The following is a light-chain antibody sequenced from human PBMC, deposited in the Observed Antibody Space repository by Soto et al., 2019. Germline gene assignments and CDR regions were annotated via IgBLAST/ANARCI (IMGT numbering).Light chain of an antibody. J-gene: IGKJ1*01. V-gene: IGKV3D-15*02. Sequence: DIEMMYSQATLAVSAGGRATLSGRASQSISDSLAWYQQKPGQAPRLVIYGASRRATDFPARLSASGSGTDFTLTISRLESEDFAVYYCQQYSSAPWTFGQGTKVDIK. CDR3: QQYSSAPWT. CDR1: QSISDS. CDR2: GAS.